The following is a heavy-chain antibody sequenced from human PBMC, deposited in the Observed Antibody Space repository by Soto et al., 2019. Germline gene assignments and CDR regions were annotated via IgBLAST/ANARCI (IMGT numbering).Heavy chain of an antibody. CDR1: GGTFSSYA. V-gene: IGHV1-69*13. J-gene: IGHJ3*02. CDR3: ARAMVVVVVAGTAAFDI. D-gene: IGHD2-15*01. Sequence: ASVKVSCKASGGTFSSYAISWVRQAPGQGLEWMGGIIPIFGTANYAQKFQGRVTITADESTSTAYMELSSLRSEDTAVYYCARAMVVVVVAGTAAFDICGQGTMVTVS. CDR2: IIPIFGTA.